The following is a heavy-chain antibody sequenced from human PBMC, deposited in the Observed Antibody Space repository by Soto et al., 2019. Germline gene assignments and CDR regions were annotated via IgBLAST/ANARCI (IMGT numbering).Heavy chain of an antibody. D-gene: IGHD3-10*01. J-gene: IGHJ3*02. V-gene: IGHV3-7*01. Sequence: GSLRLSCAASGFTVSSYWMTWVRQAPGKGLEWVANIKGDGSERYYADSVKGRFIISRDNPSNSLYLQMNSLRVDDTAVYYCASFGSGGTKVEIWGQGTMVTVSS. CDR2: IKGDGSER. CDR1: GFTVSSYW. CDR3: ASFGSGGTKVEI.